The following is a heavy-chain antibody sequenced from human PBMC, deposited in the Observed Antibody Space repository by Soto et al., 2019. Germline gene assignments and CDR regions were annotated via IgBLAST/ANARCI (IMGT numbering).Heavy chain of an antibody. CDR1: GFTFRSYA. CDR2: ISYDGSNK. V-gene: IGHV3-30-3*01. CDR3: ARVALLWFGEAGAFDI. Sequence: GGSLRLSCASSGFTFRSYAMHWVRQAPGKGLEWVAVISYDGSNKYYADSVKGRFTISRDNSKNTLYLQMNSLRAEDTAVYYCARVALLWFGEAGAFDIWGQGTMVTVSS. J-gene: IGHJ3*02. D-gene: IGHD3-10*01.